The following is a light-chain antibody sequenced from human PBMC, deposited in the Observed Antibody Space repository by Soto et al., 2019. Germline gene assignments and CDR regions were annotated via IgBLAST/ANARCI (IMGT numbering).Light chain of an antibody. CDR1: SSDVGVYDY. V-gene: IGLV2-14*01. Sequence: QSVLTQPASVSGSPGQSITISCTGTSSDVGVYDYVSWYQLHPGKAPKLMVFEVSNRPSGVSYRFSGSKSGNTASLTISGLQAEEEADYFCSSYSISTAYLFGTGTKVTVL. CDR3: SSYSISTAYL. J-gene: IGLJ1*01. CDR2: EVS.